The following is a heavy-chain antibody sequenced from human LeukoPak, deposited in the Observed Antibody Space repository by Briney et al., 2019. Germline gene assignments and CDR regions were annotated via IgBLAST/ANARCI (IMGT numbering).Heavy chain of an antibody. CDR3: ARLLAYGGGGEAFDY. D-gene: IGHD2-8*01. CDR1: GFTFSTYW. CDR2: INHDGSEK. Sequence: GGSLRLSCAASGFTFSTYWMTWGRQAPGRGLEWVANINHDGSEKYYVDSVRGRFTISRDNAKNSLYLQMNSLRAEDTALYYCARLLAYGGGGEAFDYWGQGSLVTVSS. J-gene: IGHJ4*02. V-gene: IGHV3-7*01.